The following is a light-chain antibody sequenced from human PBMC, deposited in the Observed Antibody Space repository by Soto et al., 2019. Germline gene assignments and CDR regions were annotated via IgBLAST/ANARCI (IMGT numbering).Light chain of an antibody. CDR1: RRAFTRTDNSYY. CDR3: QQFSSNRWT. J-gene: IGKJ1*01. CDR2: WAS. V-gene: IGKV4-1*01. Sequence: DLVMCLSPHSLAVPLPAGAAMNCECGRRAFTRTDNSYYLAWYQQKPGQPPQLIIYWASSRESGVPDRFSGTGSGTDFTLTISSLQAEDVAVYYCQQFSSNRWTFGQGTKVDIK.